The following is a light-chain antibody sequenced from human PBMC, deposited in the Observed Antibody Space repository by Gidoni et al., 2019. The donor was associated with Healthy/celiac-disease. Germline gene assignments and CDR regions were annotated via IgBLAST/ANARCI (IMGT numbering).Light chain of an antibody. J-gene: IGKJ3*01. CDR3: QQYDNLTL. V-gene: IGKV1-33*01. CDR2: DAS. CDR1: QDISNY. Sequence: DIQMTQSPSSLSASVGDRVTITCQASQDISNYLTWYQQKPGKAPKLLIYDASNLETGVPSRFSGSGSGTDFTFTISSLQPEDIATYYCQQYDNLTLFXPXTKVDIK.